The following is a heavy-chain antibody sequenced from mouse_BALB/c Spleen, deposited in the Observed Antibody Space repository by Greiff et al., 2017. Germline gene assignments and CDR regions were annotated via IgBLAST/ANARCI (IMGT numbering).Heavy chain of an antibody. J-gene: IGHJ4*01. Sequence: QVQLQQSGPELVKPGASVKISCKASGYAFSSSWMNWVKQRPGQGLEWIGRIYPGDGDTNYNGKFKGKATLTADKSSSTAYMQLSSLTTVDSAVYFCARFLGAMDYWGQGTSVTVSS. D-gene: IGHD3-1*01. CDR1: GYAFSSSW. V-gene: IGHV1-82*01. CDR3: ARFLGAMDY. CDR2: IYPGDGDT.